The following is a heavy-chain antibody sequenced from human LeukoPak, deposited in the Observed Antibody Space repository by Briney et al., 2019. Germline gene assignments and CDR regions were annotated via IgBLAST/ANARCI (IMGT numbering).Heavy chain of an antibody. Sequence: GGSLRLSCAASGFTFSSYWMHWVRQAPGKGLVWVSRINSDGSSTSYADSVKGRFTIPRDNAKNTLYLQMNSLRAEDTAVYYCAREDYDILTGYYTRDNRDAFDIWGQGTMVTVSS. J-gene: IGHJ3*02. CDR3: AREDYDILTGYYTRDNRDAFDI. CDR1: GFTFSSYW. CDR2: INSDGSST. V-gene: IGHV3-74*01. D-gene: IGHD3-9*01.